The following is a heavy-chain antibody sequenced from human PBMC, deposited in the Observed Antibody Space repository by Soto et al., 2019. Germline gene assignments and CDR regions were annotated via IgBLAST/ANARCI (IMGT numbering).Heavy chain of an antibody. CDR2: IYYSGST. V-gene: IGHV4-31*03. D-gene: IGHD1-1*01. CDR3: ARTGTNRKFDY. Sequence: PSETLSLTCTVSGGSISSGGYYWSWIRQHPGKGLEWIGYIYYSGSTYYNPSPKSRVTISVDTSKNQFSLKLSSVTAADTAVYYCARTGTNRKFDYWGQGTLVTVSS. CDR1: GGSISSGGYY. J-gene: IGHJ4*02.